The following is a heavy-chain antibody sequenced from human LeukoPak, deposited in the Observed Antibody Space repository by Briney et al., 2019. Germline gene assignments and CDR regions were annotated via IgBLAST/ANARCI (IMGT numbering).Heavy chain of an antibody. J-gene: IGHJ3*02. V-gene: IGHV4-34*01. Sequence: SETLSLTCAVYGGSFSGYYWSWIRQPPGKGLECIGEINHSGSTNYNPSLKSRVTISVDTSKNQFSLKLSSVTAADTAVYYCARAVRKWLLLYAFDIWGQGTMVTVSS. CDR3: ARAVRKWLLLYAFDI. CDR2: INHSGST. CDR1: GGSFSGYY. D-gene: IGHD3-22*01.